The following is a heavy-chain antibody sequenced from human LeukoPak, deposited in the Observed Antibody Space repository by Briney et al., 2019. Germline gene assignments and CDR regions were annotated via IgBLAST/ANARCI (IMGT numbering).Heavy chain of an antibody. J-gene: IGHJ4*02. D-gene: IGHD6-19*01. V-gene: IGHV3-7*01. CDR1: GFTFSSYW. CDR3: ASKQWLVSVFDC. CDR2: IKQDGSDK. Sequence: GWSLTLSCAASGFTFSSYWMSWLRPAPAKGLEWVAKIKQDGSDKYYVDSVKDRFTISRDNAKNSLYLQMNSLRAEDTAVYYCASKQWLVSVFDCWGQGTLVTVSS.